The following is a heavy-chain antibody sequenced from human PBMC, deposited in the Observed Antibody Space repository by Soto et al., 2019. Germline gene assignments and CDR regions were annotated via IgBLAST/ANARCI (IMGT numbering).Heavy chain of an antibody. CDR1: GFTFSSYG. CDR3: ARDRRGSGWYDYFDY. J-gene: IGHJ4*02. V-gene: IGHV3-33*01. D-gene: IGHD6-19*01. CDR2: IWYDGSNE. Sequence: QVQLVESGGGVGQPGRSLRLSCAASGFTFSSYGMHWVRQAPGKGLEWVAVIWYDGSNENYADSVKGRFTVSRDNSKNTLYLQMNSLRAEDTALYYCARDRRGSGWYDYFDYWGQGTLVTVSS.